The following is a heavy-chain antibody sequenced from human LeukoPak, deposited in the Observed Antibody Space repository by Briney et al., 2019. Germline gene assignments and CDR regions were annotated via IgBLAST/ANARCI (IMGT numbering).Heavy chain of an antibody. CDR1: GYTFTSYG. Sequence: GASVKDSCKASGYTFTSYGISWARQAPGQGLEWMGWISAYNGNTNYAQKLQGRVTMTTDTSTSTAYMELRSLRSDDTAVYYCARIPLGVVATGYWGQGTLVTVSS. CDR3: ARIPLGVVATGY. CDR2: ISAYNGNT. D-gene: IGHD5-12*01. J-gene: IGHJ4*02. V-gene: IGHV1-18*04.